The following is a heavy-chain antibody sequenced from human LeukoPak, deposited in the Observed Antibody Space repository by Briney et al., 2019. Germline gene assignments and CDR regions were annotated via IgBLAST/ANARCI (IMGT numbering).Heavy chain of an antibody. J-gene: IGHJ4*02. D-gene: IGHD2-2*01. CDR2: ISGSGDAT. CDR1: GFTFSSHS. Sequence: GGSLRLSCAGSGFTFSSHSMNWVRQAPGKGLEWVSTISGSGDATYYADSVKGRFTISRDNSKNTLYLQMNSLRAEDTAVYYCAKGVYANFFDYWGQGTLVTVSS. V-gene: IGHV3-23*01. CDR3: AKGVYANFFDY.